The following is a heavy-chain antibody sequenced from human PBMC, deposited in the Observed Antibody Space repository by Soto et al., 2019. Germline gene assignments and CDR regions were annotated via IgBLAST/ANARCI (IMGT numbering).Heavy chain of an antibody. CDR1: GYTFTGHY. D-gene: IGHD1-26*01. Sequence: ASVKVSCKASGYTFTGHYIHWVRQAPEQGPEWMGEIGPESGATRYAQKFQGRVTMSRDTSITTVYMELKNLSPDDTAVYYCGRGRSGQIAVFYWGQGTTVTV. V-gene: IGHV1-2*02. J-gene: IGHJ4*02. CDR2: IGPESGAT. CDR3: GRGRSGQIAVFY.